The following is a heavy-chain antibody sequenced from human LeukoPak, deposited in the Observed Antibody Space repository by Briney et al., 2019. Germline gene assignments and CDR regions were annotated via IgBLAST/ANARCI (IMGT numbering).Heavy chain of an antibody. CDR2: IYSGGST. CDR3: AREGLYCSSTSCDGGLDY. J-gene: IGHJ4*02. Sequence: GGSLRLSCAASGFTVSSNYMSWVRQAPGKGLEWVSVIYSGGSTYYADSVKGRFTISRDNSKNTLYLQMNSLRAEDTAVYYCAREGLYCSSTSCDGGLDYWGQGTLVTVSS. CDR1: GFTVSSNY. D-gene: IGHD2-2*01. V-gene: IGHV3-66*01.